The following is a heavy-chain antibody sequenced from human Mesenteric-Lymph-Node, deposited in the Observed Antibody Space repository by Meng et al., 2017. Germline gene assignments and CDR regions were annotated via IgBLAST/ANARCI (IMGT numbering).Heavy chain of an antibody. V-gene: IGHV3-74*03. CDR2: IHSDGNTE. CDR1: GFRFSDYW. Sequence: GESLKISCAASGFRFSDYWMHWVRQAPGTGLVWVSVIHSDGNTEKYADSVKGRSTISRDNGKNMLYLQMSSLRADDTAVYYCARDLVGFGYYDFWSDEDWGQGTLVTVSS. CDR3: ARDLVGFGYYDFWSDED. J-gene: IGHJ4*02. D-gene: IGHD3-3*01.